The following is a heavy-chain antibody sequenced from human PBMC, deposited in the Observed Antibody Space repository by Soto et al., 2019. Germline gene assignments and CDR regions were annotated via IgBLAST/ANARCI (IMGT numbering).Heavy chain of an antibody. Sequence: PSETLSITCTVPVASISGHFWSWIRQPPGQGLEWIAYIYNSGSSYNPSLKSRVTISVDTSKNQLSLKLSPVIAADSAIYYCAINADVWGQGTTVT. CDR1: VASISGHF. J-gene: IGHJ6*02. CDR2: IYNSGS. V-gene: IGHV4-59*08. CDR3: AINADV.